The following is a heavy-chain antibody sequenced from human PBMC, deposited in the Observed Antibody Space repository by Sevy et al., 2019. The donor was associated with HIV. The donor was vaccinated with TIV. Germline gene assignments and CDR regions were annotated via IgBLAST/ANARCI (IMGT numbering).Heavy chain of an antibody. D-gene: IGHD1-26*01. CDR3: ASLGSYSGSFYFDY. CDR2: IYSGGST. V-gene: IGHV3-53*01. CDR1: GFTVSSNY. Sequence: GGSLRLSCAASGFTVSSNYMSWVRQAPGKGLEWVSVIYSGGSTYYADSVKGRFTISRDNSKTTLYLQMNSLRAEDTAVYYCASLGSYSGSFYFDYWGQGTLVTVSS. J-gene: IGHJ4*02.